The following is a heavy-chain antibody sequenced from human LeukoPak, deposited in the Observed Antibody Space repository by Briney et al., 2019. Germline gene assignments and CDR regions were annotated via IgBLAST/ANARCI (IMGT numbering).Heavy chain of an antibody. CDR3: ARPLQCSNMGRYDS. CDR1: GYTFTGYY. J-gene: IGHJ4*02. V-gene: IGHV1-2*02. D-gene: IGHD2-15*01. CDR2: IDPNGGGT. Sequence: APVKVSCKASGYTFTGYYMHWVRQAPGQGLEWMGWIDPNGGGTNYAQKFRGRVTMTRDTSISTAYMELSRLRSDDTAVYYCARPLQCSNMGRYDSWGQGTLVTVSS.